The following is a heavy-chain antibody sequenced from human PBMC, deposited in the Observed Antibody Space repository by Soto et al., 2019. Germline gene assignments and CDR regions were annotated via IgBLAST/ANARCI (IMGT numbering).Heavy chain of an antibody. CDR1: GYTFTSYY. D-gene: IGHD3-22*01. J-gene: IGHJ4*02. CDR2: INPSGGST. V-gene: IGHV1-46*01. CDR3: ARVRRSSGYYYGY. Sequence: GASVNGSWKAAGYTFTSYYIHWVRQAPGQGLERMGIINPSGGSTSYAQKFQGRVTMTRDTSTSTVYMELSSLRSEDTAVYYCARVRRSSGYYYGYWGQGTPVTVSS.